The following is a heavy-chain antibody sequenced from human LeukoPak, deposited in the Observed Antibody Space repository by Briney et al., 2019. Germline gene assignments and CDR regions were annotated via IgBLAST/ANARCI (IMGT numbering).Heavy chain of an antibody. CDR1: GGTFSRYA. CDR3: AVTNLYYYDSSGAYHAFDI. V-gene: IGHV1-69*05. J-gene: IGHJ3*02. D-gene: IGHD3-22*01. CDR2: IIPIFGTA. Sequence: WASVKVSCKASGGTFSRYAISWVRQAPGQGLEWMGRIIPIFGTANYAQKFQGRVTITTDESTSTAYMELSSLRSEDTAVYYCAVTNLYYYDSSGAYHAFDIWGQGTMVTVSS.